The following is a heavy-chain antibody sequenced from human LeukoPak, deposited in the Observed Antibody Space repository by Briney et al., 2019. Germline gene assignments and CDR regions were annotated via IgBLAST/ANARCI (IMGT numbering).Heavy chain of an antibody. D-gene: IGHD3-10*01. CDR2: ISGDGGNT. J-gene: IGHJ6*03. Sequence: GGSLRLSCAASGFTFDDYVMHWVRQAPGKGLEWVSLISGDGGNTYYADSVKGRFTISRDNSENSLYLQMNSPRTEDTALYYCAKDLLVRGWAYYYMNVWGKGTAVTVSS. V-gene: IGHV3-43*02. CDR3: AKDLLVRGWAYYYMNV. CDR1: GFTFDDYV.